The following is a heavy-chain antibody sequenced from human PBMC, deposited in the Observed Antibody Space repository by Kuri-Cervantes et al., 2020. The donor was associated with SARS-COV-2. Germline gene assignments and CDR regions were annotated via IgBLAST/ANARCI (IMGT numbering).Heavy chain of an antibody. Sequence: GESLKISCVPSGFTFSGYDMHWVRQAPGKGLEWVAFIRYDGSDKYYADSVKGRFTISRDNAKNSLYLQMNSLRAEDTAVYYCARAGYSSGWYPPNWFDPWGQGTLVTVSS. V-gene: IGHV3-30*02. CDR3: ARAGYSSGWYPPNWFDP. D-gene: IGHD6-19*01. CDR1: GFTFSGYD. CDR2: IRYDGSDK. J-gene: IGHJ5*02.